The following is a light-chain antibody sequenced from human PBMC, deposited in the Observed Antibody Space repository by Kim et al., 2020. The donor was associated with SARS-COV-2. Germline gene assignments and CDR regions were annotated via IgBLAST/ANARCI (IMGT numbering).Light chain of an antibody. CDR2: GAN. Sequence: ASLGDRVTITCRASQEVSNWLAWYQQKPGKAPKLLIYGANVLQSGVPSTFTGSGSGTDFTLTIDSLRPEDFATYYCQQANSFPYTFGQGTKVDIK. J-gene: IGKJ2*01. V-gene: IGKV1-12*02. CDR1: QEVSNW. CDR3: QQANSFPYT.